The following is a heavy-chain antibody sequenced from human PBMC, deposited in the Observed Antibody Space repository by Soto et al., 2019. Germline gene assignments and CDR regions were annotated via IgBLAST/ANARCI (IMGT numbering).Heavy chain of an antibody. CDR3: ARDSYYGSGSSAFDI. CDR2: IWYDGSNK. D-gene: IGHD3-10*01. Sequence: GGSLRLSCAASGFTFSSYGMHWVRQAPGKGLEWVAVIWYDGSNKYYADSVKGRFTISRDNSKNTLYLQMNSLRAEDTAVYYCARDSYYGSGSSAFDIWGQGTMVTVSS. V-gene: IGHV3-33*01. CDR1: GFTFSSYG. J-gene: IGHJ3*02.